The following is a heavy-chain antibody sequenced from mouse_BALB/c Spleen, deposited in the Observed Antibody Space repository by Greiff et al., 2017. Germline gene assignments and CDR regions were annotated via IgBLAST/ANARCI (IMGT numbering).Heavy chain of an antibody. J-gene: IGHJ2*01. CDR2: INPGSGGT. D-gene: IGHD2-14*01. CDR3: ARGNYRYDNFDY. Sequence: VQLQQSGAELMKPGASVKISCKASGYAFTNYLIEWVKQRPGQGLEWIGVINPGSGGTNYNEKFKGKATLTADKSSSTAYMQLSSLTSDDSAVYFCARGNYRYDNFDYWGQGTTLTVSS. CDR1: GYAFTNYL. V-gene: IGHV1-54*03.